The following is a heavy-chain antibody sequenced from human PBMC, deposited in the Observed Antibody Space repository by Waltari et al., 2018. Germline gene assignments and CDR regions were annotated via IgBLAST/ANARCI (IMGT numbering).Heavy chain of an antibody. D-gene: IGHD6-13*01. J-gene: IGHJ2*01. CDR3: ARVLAAALGLFDL. Sequence: QVQLQESGPGLVKPSETLSLTCTVSGGSIRSHYWTWIRQPPGKGLEWIGYIYYSGSTNYNPSLKSRVTISVDTSKNQFSLKLSSVTAADTAVYYCARVLAAALGLFDLWGRGTLVTVSS. CDR2: IYYSGST. V-gene: IGHV4-59*11. CDR1: GGSIRSHY.